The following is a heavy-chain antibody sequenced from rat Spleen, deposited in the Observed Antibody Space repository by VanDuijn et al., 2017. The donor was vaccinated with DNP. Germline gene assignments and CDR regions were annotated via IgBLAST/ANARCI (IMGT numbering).Heavy chain of an antibody. D-gene: IGHD1-6*01. V-gene: IGHV5-7*01. CDR2: IIYDGSTT. CDR3: AKGMYATGWGAY. Sequence: EVQLVESGGGLVQPGRSLKLSCAASGFTFSDYNMAWVRQAPKKGLEWVASIIYDGSTTYYPDSVKGRFTISRDNAENTVYLQMNSLRSEDTATYYCAKGMYATGWGAYWGQGTLVTVSS. J-gene: IGHJ3*01. CDR1: GFTFSDYN.